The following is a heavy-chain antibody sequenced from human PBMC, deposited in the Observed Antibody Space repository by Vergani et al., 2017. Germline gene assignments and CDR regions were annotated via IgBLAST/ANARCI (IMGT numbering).Heavy chain of an antibody. CDR3: ARDGKVVVPAAIFP. Sequence: EVQLVESGGGLVQPGGSLRLSCAASGFTFSSYSMNWVRQAPGKGLEWVSYISSSSSTIYYADSVKGRFTISRDNAKNSLYLQMNSLRAEDTAVYYCARDGKVVVPAAIFPWGQGTLVTVSS. D-gene: IGHD2-2*01. CDR2: ISSSSSTI. J-gene: IGHJ5*02. CDR1: GFTFSSYS. V-gene: IGHV3-48*01.